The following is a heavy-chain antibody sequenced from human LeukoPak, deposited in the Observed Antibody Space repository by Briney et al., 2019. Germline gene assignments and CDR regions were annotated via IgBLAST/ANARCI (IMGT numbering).Heavy chain of an antibody. J-gene: IGHJ6*02. V-gene: IGHV4-59*01. Sequence: SETLSLTCTVSGGSISSYYWSWIRQPPGKGLEWIGYIYYSGSTNYNPSLKSRVTISVDTSKNQFSLKLSSVTAADTAVYYCARDRAAAYGMDVWGQGTTVTVSS. CDR2: IYYSGST. D-gene: IGHD6-13*01. CDR3: ARDRAAAYGMDV. CDR1: GGSISSYY.